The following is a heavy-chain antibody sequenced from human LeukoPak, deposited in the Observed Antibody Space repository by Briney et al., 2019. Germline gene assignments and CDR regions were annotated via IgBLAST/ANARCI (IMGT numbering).Heavy chain of an antibody. D-gene: IGHD1-26*01. Sequence: GGSLRLSCVASGLTFSNAWMSWVRQAPGKGLEWVGRIKSKTDGETTDYAAPVKGRFTISRDDSKNTLYLQMNRLNIGDTAVYYCITDPGAWAPVWGQGTMVTVSS. CDR2: IKSKTDGETT. V-gene: IGHV3-15*01. J-gene: IGHJ3*01. CDR1: GLTFSNAW. CDR3: ITDPGAWAPV.